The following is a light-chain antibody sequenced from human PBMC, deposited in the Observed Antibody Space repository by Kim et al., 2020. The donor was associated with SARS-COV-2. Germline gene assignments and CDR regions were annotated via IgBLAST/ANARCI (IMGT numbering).Light chain of an antibody. V-gene: IGKV1-5*03. CDR3: QHYSRFPYT. CDR2: LAS. J-gene: IGKJ2*01. CDR1: QTISTW. Sequence: ASVGDRVPITCRASQTISTWLAWYQQKPGKAPNLLIYLASTLESGVPSRFIGSGSGTEFTLTIDSLQPDDFATYYCQHYSRFPYTFGQGTKLEI.